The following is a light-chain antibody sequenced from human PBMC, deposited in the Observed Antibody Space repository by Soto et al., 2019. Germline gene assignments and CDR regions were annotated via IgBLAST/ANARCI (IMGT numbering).Light chain of an antibody. Sequence: QSVLTQPASVSGSPGQSITISCSGTSSDIGSYDHVAWYQQFPGKSPKLIIYAVSDRPSGVSDRFSGSKSGISASLTISGLQTEDEADYYCISYTYRQSYLFGTGTKV. J-gene: IGLJ1*01. CDR1: SSDIGSYDH. CDR3: ISYTYRQSYL. CDR2: AVS. V-gene: IGLV2-14*03.